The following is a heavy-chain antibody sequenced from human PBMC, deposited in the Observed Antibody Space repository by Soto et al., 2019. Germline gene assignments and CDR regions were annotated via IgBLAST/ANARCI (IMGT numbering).Heavy chain of an antibody. V-gene: IGHV1-2*02. CDR2: INPNSGDS. CDR3: ARALLTRGARPDC. CDR1: GYTFTGYY. D-gene: IGHD6-6*01. J-gene: IGHJ4*02. Sequence: QVQLVQSGAEVKIPGASVKVSCTASGYTFTGYYIHWVRQAPGQGLEWMGWINPNSGDSKSAQKFQGRVTMTRVIDTVYMDLTSLSSADTAVYYCARALLTRGARPDCLGQGTLVTVSS.